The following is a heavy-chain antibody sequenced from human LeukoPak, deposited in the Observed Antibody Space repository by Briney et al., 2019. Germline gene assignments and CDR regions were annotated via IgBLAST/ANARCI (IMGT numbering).Heavy chain of an antibody. CDR1: GFTVSNYY. J-gene: IGHJ4*02. CDR2: IYTGGST. CDR3: ARGPGDY. D-gene: IGHD7-27*01. V-gene: IGHV3-53*01. Sequence: GGSLRLSCAASGFTVSNYYMSWVCQAPGKGLEWASVIYTGGSTWYADSVKGRFTLSRDNSKNTLYLQMNSLRAEDTAVYYCARGPGDYWGQGTLVTVSS.